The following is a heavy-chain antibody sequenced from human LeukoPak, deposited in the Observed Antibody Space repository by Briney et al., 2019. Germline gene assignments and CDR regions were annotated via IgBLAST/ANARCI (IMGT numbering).Heavy chain of an antibody. Sequence: GGSLRLSRAASGFTFSTYSMNWVRQAPGKWLEWVSSISSSSSFIYYADSVKGRFTISRDNAKNSLYLQMNSLRAEDTALYYCARLGVGATRDAFDIWGQGTMVTVSS. J-gene: IGHJ3*02. CDR3: ARLGVGATRDAFDI. CDR1: GFTFSTYS. D-gene: IGHD1-26*01. V-gene: IGHV3-21*04. CDR2: ISSSSSFI.